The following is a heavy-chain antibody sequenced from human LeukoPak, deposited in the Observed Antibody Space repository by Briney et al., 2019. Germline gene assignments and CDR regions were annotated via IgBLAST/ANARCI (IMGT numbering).Heavy chain of an antibody. CDR1: GGSISSGGYY. CDR2: IYYSGST. CDR3: ARGSVNGYNFWS. Sequence: PSETLSLTCTVSGGSISSGGYYWSWIRQHPGKGLEWIGYIYYSGSTYYNPSLKSRVTISVDTSKNQFSLKLSSVTAADTAVYYCARGSVNGYNFWSWGQGTLVTVSS. J-gene: IGHJ5*02. V-gene: IGHV4-31*03. D-gene: IGHD5-24*01.